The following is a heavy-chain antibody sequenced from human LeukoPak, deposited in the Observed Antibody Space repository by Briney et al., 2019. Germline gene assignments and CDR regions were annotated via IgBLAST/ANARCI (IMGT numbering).Heavy chain of an antibody. Sequence: GGSLRLSCAASGFTFSSYAMSWVRQAPGKGLEWVSASGSGGSTYYADSVKGRFTISRDNSKNTLYLQMNSLRAEDTAVYYCAKAGVPGSYFYFDYWGQGTLVTVSS. J-gene: IGHJ4*02. V-gene: IGHV3-23*01. D-gene: IGHD1-26*01. CDR1: GFTFSSYA. CDR2: SGSGGST. CDR3: AKAGVPGSYFYFDY.